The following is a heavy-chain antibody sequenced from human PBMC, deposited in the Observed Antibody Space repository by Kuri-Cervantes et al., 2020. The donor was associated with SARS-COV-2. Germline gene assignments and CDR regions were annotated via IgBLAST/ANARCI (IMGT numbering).Heavy chain of an antibody. CDR2: ISSSSSTI. CDR1: GFTFSSYW. V-gene: IGHV3-48*02. D-gene: IGHD2-15*01. J-gene: IGHJ6*03. CDR3: AREIVATPYYMDV. Sequence: GESLKISCAASGFTFSSYWMSWVRQAPGKGLEWVSYISSSSSTIYYADSVKGRFTISRDNAKNSLYLQMNSLRDEDTAVYYCAREIVATPYYMDVWGKGTTVTVSS.